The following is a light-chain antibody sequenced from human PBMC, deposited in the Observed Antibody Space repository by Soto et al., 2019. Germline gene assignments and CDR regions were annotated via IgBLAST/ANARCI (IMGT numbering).Light chain of an antibody. CDR1: SSDVGSYNL. CDR3: CSYAGSSTWG. J-gene: IGLJ3*02. CDR2: EGS. V-gene: IGLV2-23*01. Sequence: QSALTQPASVSGSPGQSITISCTGTSSDVGSYNLVSWYQQHPGKAPKPMIYEGSKRPSGVSNRFSGSKSGNTASLTISGLQAEDEADYYCCSYAGSSTWGFGGGTKLTVL.